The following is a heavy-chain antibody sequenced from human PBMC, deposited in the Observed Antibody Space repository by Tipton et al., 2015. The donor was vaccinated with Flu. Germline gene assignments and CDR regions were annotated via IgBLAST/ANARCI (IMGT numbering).Heavy chain of an antibody. CDR3: ARGLYSGSYEAFDY. V-gene: IGHV5-51*03. J-gene: IGHJ4*02. Sequence: QSGPEVKKPGESLKISCKGSGYSFSSYWIVWVRPMPGKGLEWMGSIYPGDSDTRYRPSFQGQVTISADKSISTAYLQWSSLKASDAAMYYCARGLYSGSYEAFDYWGQGTLVTVSS. CDR1: GYSFSSYW. D-gene: IGHD1-26*01. CDR2: IYPGDSDT.